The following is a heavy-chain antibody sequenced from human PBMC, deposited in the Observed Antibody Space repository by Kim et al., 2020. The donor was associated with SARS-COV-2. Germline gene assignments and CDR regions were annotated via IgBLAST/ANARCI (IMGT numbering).Heavy chain of an antibody. Sequence: GASVKVSCKASGFTFSDRYMHWVRQAPGQGLEWMGLINPTNGNTWYAQKFQGRITMTGATSTDTIYMELNSLKSDDSALYYCCRMASSGSFDYWGQGTLVTVSS. D-gene: IGHD6-19*01. CDR1: GFTFSDRY. V-gene: IGHV1-46*03. CDR2: INPTNGNT. CDR3: CRMASSGSFDY. J-gene: IGHJ4*02.